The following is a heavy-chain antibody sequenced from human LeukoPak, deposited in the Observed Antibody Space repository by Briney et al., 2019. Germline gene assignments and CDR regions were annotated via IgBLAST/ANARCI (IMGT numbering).Heavy chain of an antibody. CDR2: IYYSGST. CDR3: AREGGMTPRTIVRRGNYYYMDV. D-gene: IGHD1-14*01. V-gene: IGHV4-31*03. J-gene: IGHJ6*03. CDR1: GGSISSGGYY. Sequence: PSQTLSLTCTVSGGSISSGGYYWSWIRQHPGKGLEWIGYIYYSGSTYYNPSLKSRVTISVDTSRNQFSLKLSSVTAADTAVYYCAREGGMTPRTIVRRGNYYYMDVWGKGTTVTVSS.